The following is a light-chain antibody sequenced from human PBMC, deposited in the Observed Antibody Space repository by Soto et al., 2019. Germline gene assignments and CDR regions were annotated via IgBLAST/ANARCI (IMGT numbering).Light chain of an antibody. CDR3: QQRSTWPIT. V-gene: IGKV3-11*01. J-gene: IGKJ5*01. CDR2: DAS. CDR1: QSVSSY. Sequence: EIVVTQSPATLSLSPGERATLSCRTSQSVSSYFAWYQQKPGRAPRLLIYDASSRANGITARFIGSGSGTDFTLTISSLETEDFEVYYCQQRSTWPITFGQGTRLEIK.